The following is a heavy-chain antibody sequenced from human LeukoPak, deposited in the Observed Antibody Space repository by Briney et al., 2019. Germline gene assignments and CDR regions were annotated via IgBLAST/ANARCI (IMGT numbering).Heavy chain of an antibody. Sequence: ASVKVSCKVSGYTLTELSMHWVRQAPGKGLEWMGGFDPEDGETIYAQKFQGRVTMTEDTSTDTAYMELSSLRSEDTAVYYCATDQVRYSSLGLAGPTHYYGMDVWGQGTTVTVSS. V-gene: IGHV1-24*01. CDR3: ATDQVRYSSLGLAGPTHYYGMDV. CDR2: FDPEDGET. J-gene: IGHJ6*02. CDR1: GYTLTELS. D-gene: IGHD6-13*01.